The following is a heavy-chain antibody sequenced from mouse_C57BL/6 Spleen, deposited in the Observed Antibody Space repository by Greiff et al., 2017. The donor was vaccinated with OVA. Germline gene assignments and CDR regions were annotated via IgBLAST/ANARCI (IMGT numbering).Heavy chain of an antibody. CDR3: ARGCYLYYFDY. V-gene: IGHV3-6*01. CDR1: GYSITSGYY. Sequence: EVKLMESGPGLVKPSQSLSLTCSVTGYSITSGYYWNWIRQFPGNKLEWMGYISYDGSNNYNPSLKNRISITRDTSKNQFFLKLNSVTTEDTATYYCARGCYLYYFDYWGQGTTLTVSS. D-gene: IGHD5-5*01. CDR2: ISYDGSN. J-gene: IGHJ2*01.